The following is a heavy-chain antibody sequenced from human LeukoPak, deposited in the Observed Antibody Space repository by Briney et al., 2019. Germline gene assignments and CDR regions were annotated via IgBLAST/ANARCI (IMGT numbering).Heavy chain of an antibody. Sequence: GGSLRLSCAASGFTFSSYEMNWVRQAPGKGLEWVSYISGSGSTIYYGDSLKGRFTISRDNASNSLYLQMNSLRVEDTAVYYCAKDPNGDYIGAFDMWGQGTMVTVSS. J-gene: IGHJ3*02. CDR2: ISGSGSTI. D-gene: IGHD4-17*01. CDR3: AKDPNGDYIGAFDM. V-gene: IGHV3-48*03. CDR1: GFTFSSYE.